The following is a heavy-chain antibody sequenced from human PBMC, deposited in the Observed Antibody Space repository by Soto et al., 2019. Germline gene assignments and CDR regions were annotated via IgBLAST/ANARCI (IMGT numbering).Heavy chain of an antibody. J-gene: IGHJ4*02. CDR3: ARLIAAAGGNRAY. CDR1: GGSISTRSYY. D-gene: IGHD6-13*01. CDR2: IYYSGST. V-gene: IGHV4-39*01. Sequence: QLQLQESGPGLVKPSETLSLTCTVSGGSISTRSYYWGWIRQPPGKGLEWVGSIYYSGSTYYNPSLKSRVTISADTSKNQFSLKLSSVTAADAAVYYCARLIAAAGGNRAYWGQVNLVTVSS.